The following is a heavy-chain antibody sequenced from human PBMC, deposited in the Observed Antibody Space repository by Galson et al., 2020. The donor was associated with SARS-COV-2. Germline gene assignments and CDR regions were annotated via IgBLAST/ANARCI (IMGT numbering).Heavy chain of an antibody. CDR1: GGSFSGYY. Sequence: SETLSLTCAVYGGSFSGYYWSWIRQPPGKGLEWIGEINHSGSTNYNPSLKSRVTISVDTSKNQFSLKLSSVTAADTAVYYCARGLLYDSSGAIDYWGQGTLVTVSS. V-gene: IGHV4-34*01. J-gene: IGHJ4*02. CDR3: ARGLLYDSSGAIDY. D-gene: IGHD3-22*01. CDR2: INHSGST.